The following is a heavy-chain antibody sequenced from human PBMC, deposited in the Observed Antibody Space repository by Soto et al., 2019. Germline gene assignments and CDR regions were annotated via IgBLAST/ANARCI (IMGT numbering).Heavy chain of an antibody. CDR1: LVSISSGNW. D-gene: IGHD7-27*01. J-gene: IGHJ4*02. CDR2: ISHSGTT. Sequence: QVRLQESGPGLVKPSGTLSLTCAVSLVSISSGNWWSWVRQPPAMGLEYIGEISHSGTTNYKPSLESRLTISSDASKNQFSLKLTSVTAADTAVYYCGTKNVPKPGNNWGQGTLVIVSS. V-gene: IGHV4-4*02. CDR3: GTKNVPKPGNN.